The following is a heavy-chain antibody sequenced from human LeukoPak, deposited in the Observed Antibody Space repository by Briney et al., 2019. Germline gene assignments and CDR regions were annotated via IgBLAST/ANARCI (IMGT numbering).Heavy chain of an antibody. J-gene: IGHJ4*02. CDR2: ISASGGST. CDR3: AKDQRWESPHYLDS. Sequence: HPGGCLRLSWAASVVALSSHRVTWIRQVPWKGLEWVLGISASGGSTSYADSVRGRFTISRDNSKNTLYVQMNSLRDEDTAVYYCAKDQRWESPHYLDSWGQGTLVTVSS. CDR1: VVALSSHR. D-gene: IGHD1-26*01. V-gene: IGHV3-23*01.